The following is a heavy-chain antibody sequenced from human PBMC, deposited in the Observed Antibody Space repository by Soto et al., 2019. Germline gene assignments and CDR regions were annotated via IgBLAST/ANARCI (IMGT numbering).Heavy chain of an antibody. D-gene: IGHD6-6*01. CDR2: INHSGST. CDR3: ARSRIAARLYYYYMDV. CDR1: GGSFSGYY. Sequence: TSETLSLTCAVYGGSFSGYYWSWIRQPPGKGLEWIGEINHSGSTNYNPSLKSRVTISVDTSKNQFSLKLSSVTAADTAVYYCARSRIAARLYYYYMDVWGKGTTVTVSS. J-gene: IGHJ6*03. V-gene: IGHV4-34*01.